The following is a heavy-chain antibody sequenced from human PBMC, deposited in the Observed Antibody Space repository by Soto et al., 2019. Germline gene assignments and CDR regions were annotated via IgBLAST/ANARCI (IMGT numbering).Heavy chain of an antibody. Sequence: QMQLVQSGPEVKKPGTSVKVSCKASGFTFTSSAVQWVRQARGQRLEWIGWIVVGSVNTNYAQKFQERVTVTREMSTSTAYLEQSSLRSENTAVYYCAADYYEILTGYPSGAFDIWGQGTMVPVSS. CDR2: IVVGSVNT. D-gene: IGHD3-9*01. CDR1: GFTFTSSA. V-gene: IGHV1-58*03. CDR3: AADYYEILTGYPSGAFDI. J-gene: IGHJ3*02.